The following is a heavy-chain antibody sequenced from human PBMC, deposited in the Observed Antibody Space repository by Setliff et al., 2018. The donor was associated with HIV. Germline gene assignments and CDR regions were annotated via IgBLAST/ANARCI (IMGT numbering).Heavy chain of an antibody. CDR3: VRAEYSSSSDWFAP. CDR2: IYYSGNT. D-gene: IGHD6-6*01. Sequence: SETLSLTCTVSGGPISSEGYYWSWIRQHPGKGLEWIGYIYYSGNTSDSPSLKSRLTISVDTSKNQLSLKLRSVTAADTAVYYCVRAEYSSSSDWFAPWGQGALVTVSS. J-gene: IGHJ5*02. CDR1: GGPISSEGYY. V-gene: IGHV4-31*02.